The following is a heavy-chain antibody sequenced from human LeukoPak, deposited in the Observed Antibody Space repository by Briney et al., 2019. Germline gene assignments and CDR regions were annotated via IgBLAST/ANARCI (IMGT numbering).Heavy chain of an antibody. V-gene: IGHV1-46*01. J-gene: IGHJ3*02. Sequence: ASVKVSCKASGYTFTSYYMHWVRQAPGQGLEWMGIINPSGGSTSYAQKFQGRVTMTRDTSTSTAYMELRSLRSDDTAVYYCARGRSSSSSNYDAFDIWGQGTMVTVSS. CDR2: INPSGGST. CDR3: ARGRSSSSSNYDAFDI. CDR1: GYTFTSYY. D-gene: IGHD6-13*01.